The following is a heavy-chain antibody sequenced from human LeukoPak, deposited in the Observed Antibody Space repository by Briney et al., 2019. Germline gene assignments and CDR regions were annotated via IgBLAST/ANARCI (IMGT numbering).Heavy chain of an antibody. Sequence: SVKVSCKASGGTFSSYAISWVRQAPGQGLEWMGRIIPILGIANYAQKFQGRVTITADKSTSTAYMELSSLRSEDTAVYYCARVFLSGSSGYYYWGQGTLVTVSS. CDR2: IIPILGIA. J-gene: IGHJ4*02. CDR1: GGTFSSYA. D-gene: IGHD3-22*01. V-gene: IGHV1-69*04. CDR3: ARVFLSGSSGYYY.